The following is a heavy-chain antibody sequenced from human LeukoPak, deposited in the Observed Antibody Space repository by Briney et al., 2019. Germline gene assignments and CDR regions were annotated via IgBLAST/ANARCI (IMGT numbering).Heavy chain of an antibody. V-gene: IGHV4-59*08. J-gene: IGHJ3*02. CDR1: GGSISSYY. CDR3: ARHGQERDLYDSGSYNGFDI. Sequence: SLTLSLTCTVSGGSISSYYWTWIRQPPGTALEWIGYIYYPGIIKYNLSLTGPVTISVDRSRNQGSLKLSSVTAADTALYYCARHGQERDLYDSGSYNGFDIWGPGTMVTVSS. D-gene: IGHD3-10*01. CDR2: IYYPGII.